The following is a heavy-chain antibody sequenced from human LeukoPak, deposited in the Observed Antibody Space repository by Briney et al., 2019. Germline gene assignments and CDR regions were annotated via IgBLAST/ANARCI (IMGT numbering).Heavy chain of an antibody. Sequence: ASVKVSCKASGYTFTSYGISWVRQAPGQGLEWMGWISAYNGNTNYAQKLQGRVTMTTDTSTSTAYMELRSLRSDDTAVYYCARVPHARFWSGYIFWDYWGQGTLVTVSS. CDR1: GYTFTSYG. J-gene: IGHJ4*02. CDR2: ISAYNGNT. CDR3: ARVPHARFWSGYIFWDY. D-gene: IGHD3-3*01. V-gene: IGHV1-18*01.